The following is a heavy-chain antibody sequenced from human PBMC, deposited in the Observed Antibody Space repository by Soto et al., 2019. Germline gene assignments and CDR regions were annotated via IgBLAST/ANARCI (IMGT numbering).Heavy chain of an antibody. D-gene: IGHD3-10*01. CDR3: ARLYVGFGEVVGWFDP. CDR1: GGSISSYY. V-gene: IGHV4-59*08. CDR2: IYYSGST. Sequence: QVQLQESGPGLVKPSETLSLTCTVSGGSISSYYWSWIRQPPGKGLEWIGYIYYSGSTNYNPSLKSRVTISVDTSKNQFSLKLSSVTAADTAVYYCARLYVGFGEVVGWFDPWGQGTLVTVSS. J-gene: IGHJ5*02.